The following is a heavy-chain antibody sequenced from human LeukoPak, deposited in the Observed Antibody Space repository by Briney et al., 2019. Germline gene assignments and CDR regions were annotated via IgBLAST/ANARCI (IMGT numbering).Heavy chain of an antibody. CDR1: GFTFSTYL. CDR2: IKYDGSER. V-gene: IGHV3-7*01. J-gene: IGHJ4*02. D-gene: IGHD6-19*01. Sequence: PGGSLRLSCAASGFTFSTYLMTWVRQAPGKGLEWVAIIKYDGSERYYVDSVKGRFTISRDNAKNSLSLQMNGLRAEDTAVYYCARDMMCSGGWDFDYWGQGTLVTVSS. CDR3: ARDMMCSGGWDFDY.